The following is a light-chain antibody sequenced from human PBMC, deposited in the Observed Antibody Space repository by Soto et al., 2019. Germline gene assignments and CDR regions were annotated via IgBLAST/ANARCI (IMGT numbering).Light chain of an antibody. CDR2: EVS. V-gene: IGLV2-14*01. J-gene: IGLJ1*01. CDR1: SGDVGGYYY. Sequence: QSVLTQPASVSGSPGQSITISCTGTSGDVGGYYYVSWYQQLPGKAPKLMISEVSNRPSGVSNRFSGSKSGNTASLTISGLQAEDEADYYCSSYTAGGTIFGPGTKVTL. CDR3: SSYTAGGTI.